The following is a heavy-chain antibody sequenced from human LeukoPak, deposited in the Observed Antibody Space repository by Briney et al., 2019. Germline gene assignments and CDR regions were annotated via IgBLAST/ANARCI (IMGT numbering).Heavy chain of an antibody. D-gene: IGHD3-22*01. J-gene: IGHJ6*03. CDR2: ISTRDNTI. V-gene: IGHV3-11*04. Sequence: GGSLRLSCTASGFTFSDYYMSWIRQTPGKGLEWLSYISTRDNTIQYADSVKGRFTISRDNAKNSLYLQMNSLRAEDTAVYYCARDASYYDSRVYYYYYYYMDVWGKGTTVTVSS. CDR1: GFTFSDYY. CDR3: ARDASYYDSRVYYYYYYYMDV.